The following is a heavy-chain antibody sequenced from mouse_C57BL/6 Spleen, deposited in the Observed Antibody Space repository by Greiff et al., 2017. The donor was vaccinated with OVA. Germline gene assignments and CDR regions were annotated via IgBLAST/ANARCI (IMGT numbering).Heavy chain of an antibody. CDR1: GYTFTSYW. CDR3: ARRGRTTVVGAMDY. CDR2: INPSNGGT. V-gene: IGHV1-53*01. Sequence: VQLQQPGTELVKPGASVKLSCKASGYTFTSYWMHWVKQRPGQGLEWIGNINPSNGGTNSNDKFTSKAPLTVAKSSSTAYMQLSSLTSEGAAVYYCARRGRTTVVGAMDYWGQGTSVTVSS. J-gene: IGHJ4*01. D-gene: IGHD1-1*01.